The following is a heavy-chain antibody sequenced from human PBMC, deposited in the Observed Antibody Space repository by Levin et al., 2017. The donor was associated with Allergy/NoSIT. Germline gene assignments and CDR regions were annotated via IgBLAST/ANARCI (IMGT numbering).Heavy chain of an antibody. V-gene: IGHV3-23*01. CDR3: AKRPTSGGAAHFDY. D-gene: IGHD3-16*01. Sequence: GESLKISCAASGFSFSSNAMSWVRQAPGKGLEWVSTISGSGGNTYHADSVKGRFTISRDNSRNTLYLQMNSLRAEDTAVYFCAKRPTSGGAAHFDYWGQGTLVTVSS. CDR1: GFSFSSNA. J-gene: IGHJ4*02. CDR2: ISGSGGNT.